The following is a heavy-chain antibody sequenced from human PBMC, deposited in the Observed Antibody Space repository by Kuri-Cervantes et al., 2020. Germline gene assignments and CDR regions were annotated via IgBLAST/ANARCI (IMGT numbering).Heavy chain of an antibody. Sequence: GESLKISCAASGFTFSAYSMNWFRQAPGKGLQWVSLITSSSGYIYYVDSVKGRFTISRDNAKNSLYLQMNSLRAEDTAVYYCARSRIVGATPHFDYWGQGTLVTVSS. V-gene: IGHV3-21*01. CDR3: ARSRIVGATPHFDY. D-gene: IGHD1-26*01. J-gene: IGHJ4*02. CDR1: GFTFSAYS. CDR2: ITSSSGYI.